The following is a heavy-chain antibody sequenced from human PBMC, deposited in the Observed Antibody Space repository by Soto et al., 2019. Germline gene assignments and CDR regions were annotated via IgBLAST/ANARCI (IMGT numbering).Heavy chain of an antibody. CDR2: VHPNGAST. CDR3: ASVTTIWPN. J-gene: IGHJ4*02. D-gene: IGHD2-21*02. CDR1: GYSSSNDY. V-gene: IGHV1-46*01. Sequence: QVQVVQSGAEVKEPGASVKVSCKASGYSSSNDYTHWVRQAPGQGLVWMGIVHPNGASTTYAQRVQGRVTLTRATSTNTDSMELRRLTSDDTAVYYCASVTTIWPNWGQGTLVTVSS.